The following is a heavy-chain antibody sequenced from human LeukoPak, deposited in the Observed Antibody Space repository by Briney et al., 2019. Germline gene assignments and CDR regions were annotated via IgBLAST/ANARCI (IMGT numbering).Heavy chain of an antibody. J-gene: IGHJ3*02. CDR2: INPNSGGT. V-gene: IGHV1-2*02. CDR1: GYTFTGYY. D-gene: IGHD2-2*02. CDR3: ARGYCSSTSCYKDAFDI. Sequence: GASVKVSCKASGYTFTGYYMHWVRQAPGQGLEWMGWINPNSGGTNYAQKFQGRVTMTRDTSISTAYLQWSSLKASDTAMYYCARGYCSSTSCYKDAFDIWGQGTMVTVSS.